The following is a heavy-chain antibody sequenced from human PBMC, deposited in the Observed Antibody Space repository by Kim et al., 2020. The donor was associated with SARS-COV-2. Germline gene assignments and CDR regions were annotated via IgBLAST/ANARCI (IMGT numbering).Heavy chain of an antibody. Sequence: GESLKISCKGSGYSFTSYWIGWVRQMPGKGLEWMGIIYPGDSDTRYSPSFQGQVTISADKSISTAYLQWSSLKASDTAMYYCARRGRYYGSGSYYNYYYYGMDVWGQGTTVTVSS. V-gene: IGHV5-51*01. CDR2: IYPGDSDT. CDR1: GYSFTSYW. CDR3: ARRGRYYGSGSYYNYYYYGMDV. D-gene: IGHD3-10*01. J-gene: IGHJ6*02.